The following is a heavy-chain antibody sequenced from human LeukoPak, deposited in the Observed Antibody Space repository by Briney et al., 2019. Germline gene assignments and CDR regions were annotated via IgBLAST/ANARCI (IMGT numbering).Heavy chain of an antibody. J-gene: IGHJ4*02. CDR1: GFTFSNAW. V-gene: IGHV3-7*01. D-gene: IGHD5-24*01. CDR2: IKQDGTEK. CDR3: ARDGDGYKTTPFDY. Sequence: GGSLRLSCAASGFTFSNAWMSWVRQAPGKGLEWVANIKQDGTEKYYVGSVTGRFTISRDNAKNSLYLQMNSLRVEDTAVYYCARDGDGYKTTPFDYWGQGTLVTVSS.